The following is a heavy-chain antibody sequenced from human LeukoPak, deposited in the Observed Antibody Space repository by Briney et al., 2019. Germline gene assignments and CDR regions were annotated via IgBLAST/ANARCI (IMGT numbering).Heavy chain of an antibody. Sequence: HPGGSLRLSCAASGFTFNDHWMSWVRQAPGKGLEWVASIKQDGRETYYVDSVKGRFIISRDNAKKSLYLQMNSLRAEDTAVYFCASFRYKWLPPSYFDYWGQGTLVTVSS. J-gene: IGHJ4*02. V-gene: IGHV3-7*01. D-gene: IGHD5-12*01. CDR2: IKQDGRET. CDR1: GFTFNDHW. CDR3: ASFRYKWLPPSYFDY.